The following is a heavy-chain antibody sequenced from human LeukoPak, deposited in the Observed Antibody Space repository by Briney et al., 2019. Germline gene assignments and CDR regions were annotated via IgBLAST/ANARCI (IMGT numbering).Heavy chain of an antibody. Sequence: ESGPTLVKPTQPLTLTCTFSGFSLITGGVGVGWIRQPPGKALEWLALIYWNDDKRYSPSLKSRLTITKDTSKNQVVLTMTNMDPVDTATYYCAHTQYYYDSSGYYVQYFQHWGQGTLVTVSS. V-gene: IGHV2-5*01. J-gene: IGHJ1*01. CDR2: IYWNDDK. CDR1: GFSLITGGVG. D-gene: IGHD3-22*01. CDR3: AHTQYYYDSSGYYVQYFQH.